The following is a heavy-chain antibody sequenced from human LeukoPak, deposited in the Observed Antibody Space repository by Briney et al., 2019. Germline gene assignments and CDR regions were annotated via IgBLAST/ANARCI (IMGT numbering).Heavy chain of an antibody. CDR3: AKDRERYCSGGSCYLFDY. CDR2: ISYDGSNK. Sequence: PGVSLRLSCAASGFTFSSYGMHWVRQAPGKGLEWVAVISYDGSNKYYADSVKGRFTISRDNSKNTLYLQMNSLRAEDTAVYYCAKDRERYCSGGSCYLFDYWGQGTLVTVSS. V-gene: IGHV3-30*18. J-gene: IGHJ4*02. CDR1: GFTFSSYG. D-gene: IGHD2-15*01.